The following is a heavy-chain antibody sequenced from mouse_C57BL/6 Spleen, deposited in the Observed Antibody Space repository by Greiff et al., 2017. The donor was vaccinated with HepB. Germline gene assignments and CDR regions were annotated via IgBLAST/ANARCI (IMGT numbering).Heavy chain of an antibody. Sequence: VQLQQPGAELVKPGASVKLSCKASGYTFTSYWMHWVKQRPGQGLEWIGMIHPNSGSTNYNEKFKSKATLTVDKSSSTAYMQLSSLTSEDSAVYYCARGGYRGYAMDYWGQGTSVTVSS. J-gene: IGHJ4*01. CDR2: IHPNSGST. D-gene: IGHD2-14*01. CDR1: GYTFTSYW. CDR3: ARGGYRGYAMDY. V-gene: IGHV1-64*01.